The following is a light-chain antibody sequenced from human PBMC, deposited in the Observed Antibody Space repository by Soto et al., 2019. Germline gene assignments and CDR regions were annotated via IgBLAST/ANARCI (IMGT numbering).Light chain of an antibody. Sequence: EIVLTQSPATLSSFPGDRVTLSCRASQYINTRLAWYQHRPGQAPRLLIYQTSIKAAGIPARFSASGSGTDFTLTISDVQAEDFALYYCHQRRSWPRIFGQGTKVDI. J-gene: IGKJ1*01. V-gene: IGKV3-11*01. CDR3: HQRRSWPRI. CDR1: QYINTR. CDR2: QTS.